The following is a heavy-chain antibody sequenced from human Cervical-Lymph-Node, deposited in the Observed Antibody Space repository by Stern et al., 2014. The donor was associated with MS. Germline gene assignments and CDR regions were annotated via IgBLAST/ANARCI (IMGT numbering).Heavy chain of an antibody. CDR2: IWYDGSQK. D-gene: IGHD4-17*01. J-gene: IGHJ4*02. V-gene: IGHV3-33*01. CDR3: ARGEGVTTYYFDY. Sequence: VQLVESGGDVVQPGRSLRFSCAASGFTFSTYGIHWVRQAPGKGLEWVALIWYDGSQKYYADSVKGRFTISRDNSNNRLYLQMNSLRAEDTAVYYCARGEGVTTYYFDYWGQGTLVTVYS. CDR1: GFTFSTYG.